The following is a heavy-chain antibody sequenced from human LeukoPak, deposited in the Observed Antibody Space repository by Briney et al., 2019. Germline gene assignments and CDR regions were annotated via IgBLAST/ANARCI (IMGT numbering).Heavy chain of an antibody. CDR1: GFTANSSY. V-gene: IGHV3-66*02. J-gene: IGHJ4*02. CDR3: TRDQDKAY. CDR2: IYGGGGT. Sequence: GGSLRLSCTASGFTANSSYMTWVRQAHGEGLEGVLVIYGGGGTYYTDSVKGRFTISRDNSNNTLYLQMNSPRAEDTSVYYCTRDQDKAYWGQGTLVTVSS.